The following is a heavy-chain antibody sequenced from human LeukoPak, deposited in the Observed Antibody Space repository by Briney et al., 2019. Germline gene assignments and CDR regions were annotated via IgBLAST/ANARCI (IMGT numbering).Heavy chain of an antibody. Sequence: GALVKVSCKASGYTFTSYAMHWVRQAPGQRLEWMGWINAGNGNTKYSQKFQGRVTITRDTSASTAYMELSSLRSEDTAVYYCARSTTPQPTYCSSTSCQYYYYGMDVWGQGTTVTVSS. J-gene: IGHJ6*02. D-gene: IGHD2-2*01. CDR2: INAGNGNT. V-gene: IGHV1-3*01. CDR3: ARSTTPQPTYCSSTSCQYYYYGMDV. CDR1: GYTFTSYA.